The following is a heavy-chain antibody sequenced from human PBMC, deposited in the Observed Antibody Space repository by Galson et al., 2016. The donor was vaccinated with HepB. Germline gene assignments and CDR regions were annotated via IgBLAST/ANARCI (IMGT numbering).Heavy chain of an antibody. Sequence: SLRLSCAASGFTFSRYDMHWVRQATRKGLXXVSAIGTAGDTYYPGSVKSRFTISRENAKNSLYLQMNSLRAGDTAVYYCARGHSEFGELLPFDYWGQGTLVTVSS. CDR2: IGTAGDT. V-gene: IGHV3-13*01. CDR1: GFTFSRYD. CDR3: ARGHSEFGELLPFDY. J-gene: IGHJ4*02. D-gene: IGHD3-10*01.